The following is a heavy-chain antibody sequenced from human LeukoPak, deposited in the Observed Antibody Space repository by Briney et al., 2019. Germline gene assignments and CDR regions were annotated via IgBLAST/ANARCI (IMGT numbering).Heavy chain of an antibody. V-gene: IGHV3-66*01. D-gene: IGHD3-10*01. Sequence: GGSLRLSCAASGFTVTGSYMSWVRQAPGKGLEWVSVIYSGGSTYYADSVKGRFTLPRDNSKNTLYLQMNSLRAEDTAVYYCARPGYYYGMDVWGQGTTVTVSS. CDR2: IYSGGST. CDR1: GFTVTGSY. CDR3: ARPGYYYGMDV. J-gene: IGHJ6*02.